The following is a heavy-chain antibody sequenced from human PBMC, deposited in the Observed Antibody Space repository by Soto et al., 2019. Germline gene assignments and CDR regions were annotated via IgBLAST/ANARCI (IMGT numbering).Heavy chain of an antibody. V-gene: IGHV3-30*02. D-gene: IGHD3-10*02. CDR2: MSYDGSDT. CDR1: GCICSNNF. J-gene: IGHJ4*02. Sequence: GGSLMLSCGCSGCICSNNFRHWVRPTPGKGLEWVAFMSYDGSDTFYADSVKGRFTISRDNSKNTLFLHMSNLRAEDTAMYYCTIVRVADSALDHWGQGTLVTVSS. CDR3: TIVRVADSALDH.